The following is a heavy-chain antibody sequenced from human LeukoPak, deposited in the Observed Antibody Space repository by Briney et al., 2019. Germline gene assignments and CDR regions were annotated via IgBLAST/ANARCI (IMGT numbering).Heavy chain of an antibody. CDR1: GFTFSSYG. CDR2: ISYDGVNK. V-gene: IGHV3-30*18. J-gene: IGHJ4*02. CDR3: AKGPDSNGYYSLDY. D-gene: IGHD3-22*01. Sequence: GGSLRLSCVASGFTFSSYGMHWVRQAPGKGLEWVAVISYDGVNKYYSDSVKGRFTISRDNSKTTLYLQMNSLRAEDTAVYYCAKGPDSNGYYSLDYWGQGTLVTVSS.